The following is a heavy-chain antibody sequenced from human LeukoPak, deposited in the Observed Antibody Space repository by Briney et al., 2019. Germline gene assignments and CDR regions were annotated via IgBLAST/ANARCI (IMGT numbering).Heavy chain of an antibody. J-gene: IGHJ4*02. CDR3: AKDRGWYPWYFDY. Sequence: GGSLRLSCVASGFTFSSYAMSWVRQAPGKGLEWVSAIRESGGSTHYADSVKGRFTISRDNSKNTLYLQMNSLRAEDTAVYYCAKDRGWYPWYFDYWGQGTLVTVSS. CDR2: IRESGGST. CDR1: GFTFSSYA. D-gene: IGHD6-19*01. V-gene: IGHV3-23*01.